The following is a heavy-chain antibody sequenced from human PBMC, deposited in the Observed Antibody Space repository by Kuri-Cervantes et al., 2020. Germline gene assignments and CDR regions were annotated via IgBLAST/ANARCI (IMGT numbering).Heavy chain of an antibody. V-gene: IGHV1-69*02. CDR2: IIPILGIA. CDR1: GGTFSSYT. Sequence: SVKVSCKASGGTFSSYTISWVRQAPGQGLEWMGRIIPILGIANYAQKFQGRATITADKSTSTAYMELSSLRSEDTAMYFCARLLLQLVWYIDYWGQGTLVTVSS. D-gene: IGHD3-3*01. J-gene: IGHJ4*02. CDR3: ARLLLQLVWYIDY.